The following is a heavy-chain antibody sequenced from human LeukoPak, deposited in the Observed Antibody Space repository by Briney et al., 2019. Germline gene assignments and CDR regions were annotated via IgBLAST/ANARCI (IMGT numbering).Heavy chain of an antibody. J-gene: IGHJ4*02. CDR3: TRDSAKSFDD. V-gene: IGHV3-33*01. Sequence: PGRSLKLSCAAAGFPFRNYGFHWVRHAPGKGLEWVAVIYHDGSYKFYADSVKGLFTFSRDNYKNTVFLEMNSLRAEDTAMYYCTRDSAKSFDDWGQGTLVTVSS. CDR2: IYHDGSYK. CDR1: GFPFRNYG. D-gene: IGHD4/OR15-4a*01.